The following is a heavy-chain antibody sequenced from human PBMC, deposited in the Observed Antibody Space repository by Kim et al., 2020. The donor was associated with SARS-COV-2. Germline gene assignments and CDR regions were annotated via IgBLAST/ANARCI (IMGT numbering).Heavy chain of an antibody. J-gene: IGHJ4*02. CDR2: ISYDGSNK. CDR1: GFTFSSYG. D-gene: IGHD3-9*01. Sequence: GGSLRLSCAASGFTFSSYGMHWVRQAPGKGLEWVAVISYDGSNKYYADSVKGRFTISRDNSKNTLYLQMNSLRAEDTAVYYCAKDGPYYDILTGYYREVLFGYFDYWGQGTLVTVSS. CDR3: AKDGPYYDILTGYYREVLFGYFDY. V-gene: IGHV3-30*18.